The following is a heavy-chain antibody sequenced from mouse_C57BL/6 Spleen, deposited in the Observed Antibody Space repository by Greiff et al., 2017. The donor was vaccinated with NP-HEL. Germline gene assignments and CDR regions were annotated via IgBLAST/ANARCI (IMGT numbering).Heavy chain of an antibody. V-gene: IGHV14-1*01. CDR3: TTVAYYSNYPYYFDY. Sequence: EVQLQQSGAELVRPGASVKLSCTASGFNIKDYYMHWVKQRPEQGLEWIGRIDPEDGDTEYAPKFQGKATMTADTSSNTAYLQLSSLTSEDTAVYYCTTVAYYSNYPYYFDYWGQGTTLTVSS. CDR2: IDPEDGDT. D-gene: IGHD2-5*01. J-gene: IGHJ2*01. CDR1: GFNIKDYY.